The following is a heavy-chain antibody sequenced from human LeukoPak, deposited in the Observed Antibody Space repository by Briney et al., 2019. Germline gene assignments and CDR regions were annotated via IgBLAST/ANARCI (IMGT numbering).Heavy chain of an antibody. D-gene: IGHD2-2*01. Sequence: ASVKVSCKASEYTFTGYYMHWVRQAPGQGLEWMGWINPNSGGTNYAQKFQGRVTMTRDTSISTAYMELSRLRSDDTAVYYCARSSRGGSSTSLDYWGQGTLVTVSS. J-gene: IGHJ4*02. CDR1: EYTFTGYY. CDR3: ARSSRGGSSTSLDY. V-gene: IGHV1-2*02. CDR2: INPNSGGT.